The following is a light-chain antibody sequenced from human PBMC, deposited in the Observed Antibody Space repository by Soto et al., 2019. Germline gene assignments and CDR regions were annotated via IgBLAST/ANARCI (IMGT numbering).Light chain of an antibody. Sequence: QSALTQPASVSGSPGQSITISCTGTSSDVGTYDLVSWYQQYPGKVPKLMVYEVNKRPSGVSNRFSGSKSGNTASLTISGLQPDDEADYYCCSYAGSSTHVFGTGTKVTVL. CDR2: EVN. V-gene: IGLV2-23*02. CDR1: SSDVGTYDL. CDR3: CSYAGSSTHV. J-gene: IGLJ1*01.